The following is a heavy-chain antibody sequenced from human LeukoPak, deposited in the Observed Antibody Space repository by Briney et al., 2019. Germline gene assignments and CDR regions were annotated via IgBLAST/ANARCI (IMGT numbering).Heavy chain of an antibody. Sequence: ASVKVFCKASGSIFSDYYMHWVRQVPGRGFEWMGWISRRSGATKIAPKFQGRVTLTRDISISTAYVELTNLASDDTAVYYCVSWAGGNSDVASFDFWGQGTLVLVSS. J-gene: IGHJ4*02. CDR3: VSWAGGNSDVASFDF. D-gene: IGHD2-21*01. V-gene: IGHV1-2*02. CDR2: ISRRSGAT. CDR1: GSIFSDYY.